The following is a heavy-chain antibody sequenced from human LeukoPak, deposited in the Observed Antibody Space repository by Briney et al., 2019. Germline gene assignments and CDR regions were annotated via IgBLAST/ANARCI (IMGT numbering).Heavy chain of an antibody. J-gene: IGHJ4*02. Sequence: SETLSLTCTVSGGSIGNYHWSWIRQPPGKGLEWLGYIYYSGGTKYNPSLKSRVTISRDTSKNQFSLKLSSVTAADTAVYYCARHSSAWSPGDYWGQGTLVTVSS. D-gene: IGHD6-19*01. V-gene: IGHV4-59*01. CDR1: GGSIGNYH. CDR2: IYYSGGT. CDR3: ARHSSAWSPGDY.